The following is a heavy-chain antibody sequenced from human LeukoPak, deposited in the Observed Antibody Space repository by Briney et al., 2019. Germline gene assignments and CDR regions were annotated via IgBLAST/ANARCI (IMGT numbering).Heavy chain of an antibody. D-gene: IGHD5-12*01. CDR1: GFTFDDYG. CDR3: ARARLRLSGYYYYMDV. Sequence: GGSLRLSCAASGFTFDDYGMSWVRQAPGKGREWVSGINWNGGSTGYADSVKGRFTISRDNAKNSLYLQMNSLRAEDTALYYCARARLRLSGYYYYMDVWGKGTTVTVSS. J-gene: IGHJ6*03. V-gene: IGHV3-20*04. CDR2: INWNGGST.